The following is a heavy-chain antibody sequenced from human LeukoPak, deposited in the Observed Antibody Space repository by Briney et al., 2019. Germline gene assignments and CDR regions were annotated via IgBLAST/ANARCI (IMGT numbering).Heavy chain of an antibody. V-gene: IGHV1-69*13. D-gene: IGHD2-2*02. CDR3: ARVRYQLLYGYFDY. CDR2: IIPIFGIA. J-gene: IGHJ4*02. Sequence: GASVKVSCKASGGTFSSYAISWVRQAPGQGLEWVGGIIPIFGIANYAQKFQGRVTITADESTSTAYMELSSLRSEDTAVYYCARVRYQLLYGYFDYWGQGTLVTVSS. CDR1: GGTFSSYA.